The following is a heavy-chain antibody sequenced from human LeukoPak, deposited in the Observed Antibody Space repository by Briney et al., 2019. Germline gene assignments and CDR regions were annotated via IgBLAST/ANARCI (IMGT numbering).Heavy chain of an antibody. J-gene: IGHJ4*02. CDR3: AKERYSGYSYGYDDY. D-gene: IGHD5-18*01. V-gene: IGHV3-23*01. CDR2: IGGSGDNT. Sequence: PGGSLTLSCAASGFTFSTYGMNWVRQPPGKGLEWVSAIGGSGDNTYYAGSVQGRFTISRDNSKNTLCLQMNSQRAEDTAVYYCAKERYSGYSYGYDDYWGQGTLVTVSS. CDR1: GFTFSTYG.